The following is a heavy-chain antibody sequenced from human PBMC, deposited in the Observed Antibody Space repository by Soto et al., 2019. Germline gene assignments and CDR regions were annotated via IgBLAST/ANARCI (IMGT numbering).Heavy chain of an antibody. Sequence: GGSLRLSCAASGFTFSSYAMSWVRQAPGKGLEWVSAISGSGGSTYYADSVKGRFTISRDNSKNTLYLQMNSLRAEDTAVYYCAKDRGKAAADTHRIYYYYYGMNVWGQGTTVTVSS. J-gene: IGHJ6*02. CDR2: ISGSGGST. V-gene: IGHV3-23*01. CDR1: GFTFSSYA. D-gene: IGHD6-13*01. CDR3: AKDRGKAAADTHRIYYYYYGMNV.